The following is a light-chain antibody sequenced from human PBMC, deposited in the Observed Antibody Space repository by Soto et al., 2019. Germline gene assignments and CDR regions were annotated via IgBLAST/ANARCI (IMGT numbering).Light chain of an antibody. CDR1: RTDVDGYDY. Sequence: QSVLTQPAPVSGSTGQSIAISCTRVRTDVDGYDYVSWYQHHPGKAPKLMIYDVSNRPSGVSNRFSGSKSGNTASLTISGLQAEDEADYYCSSYTSSSLYVFGTGTKVTVL. CDR3: SSYTSSSLYV. CDR2: DVS. V-gene: IGLV2-14*03. J-gene: IGLJ1*01.